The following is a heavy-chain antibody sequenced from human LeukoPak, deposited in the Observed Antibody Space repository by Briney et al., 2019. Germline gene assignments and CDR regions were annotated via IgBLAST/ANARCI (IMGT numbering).Heavy chain of an antibody. CDR3: AKVGPLWFGIYDY. J-gene: IGHJ4*02. Sequence: GGSLGLSCAVSRFAFSNYGMSWVRQAPGKGLEWVSAISGSGGSTYYADSVKGRFTISRDNSKNTLYLQMNSLRAEDTAVYYCAKVGPLWFGIYDYWGQGTLVTVSS. D-gene: IGHD3-10*01. CDR2: ISGSGGST. CDR1: RFAFSNYG. V-gene: IGHV3-23*01.